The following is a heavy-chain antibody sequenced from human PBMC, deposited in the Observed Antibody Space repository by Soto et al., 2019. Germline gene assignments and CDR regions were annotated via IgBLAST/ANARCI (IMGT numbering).Heavy chain of an antibody. D-gene: IGHD3-16*01. Sequence: SSVKVSCKASGYTFTSYGISWVRQAPGQGLEWMGWISAYNGNTNYAQKLQGRVTMTTDTSTSTAYMELRSLRSDDTAVYYCARDAGSVGMGEDAFDIRGQGIMVTGS. CDR3: ARDAGSVGMGEDAFDI. J-gene: IGHJ3*02. V-gene: IGHV1-18*04. CDR2: ISAYNGNT. CDR1: GYTFTSYG.